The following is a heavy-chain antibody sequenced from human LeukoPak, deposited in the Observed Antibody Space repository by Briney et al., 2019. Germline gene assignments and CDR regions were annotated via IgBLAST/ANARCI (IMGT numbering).Heavy chain of an antibody. CDR1: GFTFSSYA. D-gene: IGHD5-18*01. V-gene: IGHV3-30-3*01. CDR3: ASEAMNSIDY. Sequence: GGSLRLSCAASGFTFSSYAMHWVRQAPGKGLEWVAVISYDGSNKYYADSVKGRFTISRDNSKNTLYLQMNSLRAEDTAVYYCASEAMNSIDYWGQGTLVTVSS. CDR2: ISYDGSNK. J-gene: IGHJ4*02.